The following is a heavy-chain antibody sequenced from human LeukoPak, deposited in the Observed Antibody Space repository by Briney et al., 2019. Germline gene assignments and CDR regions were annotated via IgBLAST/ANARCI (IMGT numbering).Heavy chain of an antibody. Sequence: PSETLSLTCAVYGGSFSGYYWSWIRQPPGKGLEWIGEINHSGSTNYNPSLKSRVTISVDTSKNQFSLKLSSVTAADTAVYYCARAAIRYFGTRPRFDPWGQGTLVTVSS. D-gene: IGHD3-9*01. J-gene: IGHJ5*02. CDR2: INHSGST. CDR3: ARAAIRYFGTRPRFDP. V-gene: IGHV4-34*01. CDR1: GGSFSGYY.